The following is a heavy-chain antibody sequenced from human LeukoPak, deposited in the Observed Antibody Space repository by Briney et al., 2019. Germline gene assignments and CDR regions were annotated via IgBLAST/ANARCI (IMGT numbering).Heavy chain of an antibody. CDR2: IRYDGSNK. V-gene: IGHV3-30*02. Sequence: GGSLRLSCAASGFTFSSYGMHWVRQAPGKGLEWVAFIRYDGSNKYYADSVKGRFTISRDNSKNTLYLQMNSLRAEDTAVYYCARGSDSSWYHYFDYWGQGTLVTVSS. D-gene: IGHD6-13*01. CDR1: GFTFSSYG. J-gene: IGHJ4*02. CDR3: ARGSDSSWYHYFDY.